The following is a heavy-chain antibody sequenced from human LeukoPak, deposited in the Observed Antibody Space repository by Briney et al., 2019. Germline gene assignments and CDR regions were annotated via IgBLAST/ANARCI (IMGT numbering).Heavy chain of an antibody. Sequence: KTGGSLRLSCKGSGYSFTSYWIGWVRQMPGKGLEWMGVIYPGDSDTRYSPSFQGQVTISADKSISTAYLQWSSLKASDTALYYCARLVDIVVVAPTTDTHFDYWGQGTLVTVSS. J-gene: IGHJ4*02. CDR1: GYSFTSYW. V-gene: IGHV5-51*01. CDR2: IYPGDSDT. CDR3: ARLVDIVVVAPTTDTHFDY. D-gene: IGHD2-15*01.